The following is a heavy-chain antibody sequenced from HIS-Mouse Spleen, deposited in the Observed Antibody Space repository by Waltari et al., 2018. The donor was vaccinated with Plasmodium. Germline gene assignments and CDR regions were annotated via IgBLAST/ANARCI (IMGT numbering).Heavy chain of an antibody. D-gene: IGHD6-13*01. CDR1: GFTFSSYS. CDR2: ISSSSSYI. Sequence: EVQLVESGGGLVKPGGSLRLSCAASGFTFSSYSMNWVRQAPGKGREWVSSISSSSSYIYYADSVKGRFTISRYNAKNSLYLQMNSLRAEDTAVYYCARESSSSWYFDYWGQGTLVTVSS. V-gene: IGHV3-21*01. J-gene: IGHJ4*02. CDR3: ARESSSSWYFDY.